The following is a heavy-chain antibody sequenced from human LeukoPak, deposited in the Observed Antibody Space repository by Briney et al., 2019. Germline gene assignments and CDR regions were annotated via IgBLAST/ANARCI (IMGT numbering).Heavy chain of an antibody. D-gene: IGHD4-17*01. CDR1: GFTFSSYS. CDR2: ISSSSSYI. CDR3: ARSNRYGDHDY. J-gene: IGHJ4*02. Sequence: PGGSLRLSCAASGFTFSSYSMNWVRQAPGKGLEWVSSISSSSSYIYYADSVKGRFTISRDNAKTSLYLQMDSLRAEDTAVYYCARSNRYGDHDYWGQGTLVTVSS. V-gene: IGHV3-21*01.